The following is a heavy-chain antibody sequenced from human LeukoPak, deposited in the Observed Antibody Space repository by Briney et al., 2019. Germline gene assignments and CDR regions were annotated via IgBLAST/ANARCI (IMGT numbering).Heavy chain of an antibody. CDR2: INPNSGGT. Sequence: ASVKVSCKASGYTFTDYYMHWVRQAPGQGLEWMGWINPNSGGTNYAQNFQGRATMSRDTSIRTAYMELSSLKSDDTAVYYCARSMSGGLGFFQSWGQGTLVAVSS. J-gene: IGHJ1*01. CDR3: ARSMSGGLGFFQS. D-gene: IGHD2-15*01. V-gene: IGHV1-2*02. CDR1: GYTFTDYY.